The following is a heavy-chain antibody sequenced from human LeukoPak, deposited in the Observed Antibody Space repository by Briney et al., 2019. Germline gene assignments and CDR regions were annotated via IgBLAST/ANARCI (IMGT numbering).Heavy chain of an antibody. CDR3: AIDNGDYSDDY. J-gene: IGHJ4*02. CDR1: GGTFSSYT. D-gene: IGHD4-17*01. V-gene: IGHV1-69*04. CDR2: IIPILGIG. Sequence: SVKVSCKASGGTFSSYTISWVRQAPGQGMEWMGRIIPILGIGNYAQKFQARVTITPDKSTSSAYMELSSLRSEDTAVYYCAIDNGDYSDDYWGQGTLVTVSS.